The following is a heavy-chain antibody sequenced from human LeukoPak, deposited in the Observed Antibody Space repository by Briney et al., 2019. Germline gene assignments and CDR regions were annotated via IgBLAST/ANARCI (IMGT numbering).Heavy chain of an antibody. V-gene: IGHV1-2*02. Sequence: GASVKVSCKASGYTFTSYGISWVRQAPGQGLEWMGWINPNSGGTNYAQKFQGRVTMTRDTSISTAYMELSRLRSDDTAVYYCARVEQQLALYYFDYWGQGTLVTVSS. CDR1: GYTFTSYG. D-gene: IGHD6-13*01. J-gene: IGHJ4*02. CDR2: INPNSGGT. CDR3: ARVEQQLALYYFDY.